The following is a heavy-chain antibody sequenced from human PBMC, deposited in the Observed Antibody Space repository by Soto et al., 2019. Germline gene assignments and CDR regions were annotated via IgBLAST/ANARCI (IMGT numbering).Heavy chain of an antibody. V-gene: IGHV3-48*01. CDR2: ISSSSSTI. J-gene: IGHJ4*02. Sequence: EVQLVESGGGLVQPGGSLRLSCAASGFTFSSYSMNWVRQAPGKGLEWVSYISSSSSTIYYADSVKGRFTISRDNAKNSLYLQMNSLRAEDTAVYYCARDSSRWDYWGQGTLVTVSS. CDR3: ARDSSRWDY. D-gene: IGHD6-19*01. CDR1: GFTFSSYS.